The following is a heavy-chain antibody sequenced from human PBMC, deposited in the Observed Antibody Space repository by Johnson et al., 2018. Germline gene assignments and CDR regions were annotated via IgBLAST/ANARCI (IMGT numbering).Heavy chain of an antibody. CDR1: GGSFSGYY. D-gene: IGHD2-2*01. J-gene: IGHJ6*03. CDR2: ISHRETT. V-gene: IGHV4-34*01. Sequence: QVQLQQWGARLLKPSETLSLTCAVYGGSFSGYYWSWLRQPPGKGLEGIGEISHRETTNYKPSLKSRVTISIDTSKSQFTLTLSSVTAADTAVYYCARAGHSTSGGYYTDVWGTGTTVTVSS. CDR3: ARAGHSTSGGYYTDV.